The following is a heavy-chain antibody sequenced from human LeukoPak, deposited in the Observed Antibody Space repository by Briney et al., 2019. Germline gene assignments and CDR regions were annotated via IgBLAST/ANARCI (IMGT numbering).Heavy chain of an antibody. CDR3: AREYPFTMVRGVLGY. J-gene: IGHJ4*02. Sequence: GGSLRLSCAASGFTFSSYWMHWVRQAPGKGLVWVSRINSDGSSTSYADSVKGRFTISRDNAKNTLYLQMNSLRAEDTAVYYCAREYPFTMVRGVLGYWGQGTLVTVSS. V-gene: IGHV3-74*01. CDR2: INSDGSST. D-gene: IGHD3-10*01. CDR1: GFTFSSYW.